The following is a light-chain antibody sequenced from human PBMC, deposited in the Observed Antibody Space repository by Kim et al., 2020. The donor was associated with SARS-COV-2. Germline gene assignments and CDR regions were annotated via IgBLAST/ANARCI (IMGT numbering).Light chain of an antibody. CDR3: LQHRTYPIT. CDR2: GAS. J-gene: IGKJ5*01. CDR1: QDSGSD. V-gene: IGKV1-17*01. Sequence: GAVGDRVTITCRASQDSGSDLGWYQQNPGRAPKRLIYGASNLQSGVPSRFSGSGSETEFTLTINSLQPEDFATYFCLQHRTYPITFGQGTRLEIK.